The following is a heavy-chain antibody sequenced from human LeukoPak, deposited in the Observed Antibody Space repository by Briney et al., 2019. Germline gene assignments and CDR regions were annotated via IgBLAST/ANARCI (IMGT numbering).Heavy chain of an antibody. CDR1: GFTFSSFG. Sequence: GGSLRLSCAASGFTFSSFGMHWVRQAPGKGLEWVAVISYDGSNKYYADSVKGRFTISRDNCKNTLYLQMNSLRAEDTAVYYCAKDHIVVVVAATPDYWGQGTLVTVSS. V-gene: IGHV3-30*18. CDR2: ISYDGSNK. J-gene: IGHJ4*02. D-gene: IGHD2-15*01. CDR3: AKDHIVVVVAATPDY.